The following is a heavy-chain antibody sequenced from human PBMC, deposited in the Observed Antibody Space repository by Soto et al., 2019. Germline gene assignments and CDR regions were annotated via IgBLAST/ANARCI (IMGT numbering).Heavy chain of an antibody. Sequence: DSLEISCRGSGYSFTSYWISWVRQMPGKGLEWMGRIDPIDSYTNYSPSFQGHVTISADKSISTAYLQWSSLKASDTAMYYCARRSSSKYGMDVWGQGTTVTVSS. CDR1: GYSFTSYW. CDR3: ARRSSSKYGMDV. D-gene: IGHD2-2*01. CDR2: IDPIDSYT. V-gene: IGHV5-10-1*01. J-gene: IGHJ6*02.